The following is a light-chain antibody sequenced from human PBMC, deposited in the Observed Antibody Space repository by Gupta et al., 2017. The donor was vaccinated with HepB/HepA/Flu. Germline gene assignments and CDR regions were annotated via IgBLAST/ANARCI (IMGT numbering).Light chain of an antibody. CDR2: TNN. CDR1: SSNIGAGYD. J-gene: IGLJ2*01. Sequence: QSVLTQPPPVSGAPGQRVTIPCPGGSSNIGAGYDVHWYQQLPGTAPKLLIYTNNKRPSGVPDRFSGSKSGTSASLAITGLQAEDEADYYCQSYDNSLSGVVFGGETKLTVL. CDR3: QSYDNSLSGVV. V-gene: IGLV1-40*01.